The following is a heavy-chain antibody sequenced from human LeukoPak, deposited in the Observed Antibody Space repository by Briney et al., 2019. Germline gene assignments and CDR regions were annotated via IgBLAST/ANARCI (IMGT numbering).Heavy chain of an antibody. V-gene: IGHV1-8*02. CDR1: GYTFTSYY. J-gene: IGHJ4*02. Sequence: GASVKVSCKASGYTFTSYYMHWVRQATGQGLEWMGWMNPNSGNTGYAQKFQGRVTMTRNTSISTAYMELSSLRSEDTAVYYCARAVRGVTPDYWGQGTLVTVSS. CDR3: ARAVRGVTPDY. D-gene: IGHD3-10*02. CDR2: MNPNSGNT.